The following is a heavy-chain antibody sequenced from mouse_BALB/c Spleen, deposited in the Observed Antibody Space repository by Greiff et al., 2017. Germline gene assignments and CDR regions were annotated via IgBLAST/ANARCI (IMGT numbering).Heavy chain of an antibody. CDR1: GYTFTDYN. D-gene: IGHD3-3*01. V-gene: IGHV1S29*02. J-gene: IGHJ2*01. CDR2: ISPYNGGT. CDR3: AREGGTSEDY. Sequence: VQLQQSGPELVKPGASVKISCKASGYTFTDYNMHWVKQSHGKSLEWIGYISPYNGGTGYNQKFKSKATLTVDNSYSTAYMERRSLTSEDSAVYYCAREGGTSEDYWGQGTTLTVSS.